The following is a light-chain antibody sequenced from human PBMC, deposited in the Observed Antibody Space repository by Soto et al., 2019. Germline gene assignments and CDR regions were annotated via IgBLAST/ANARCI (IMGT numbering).Light chain of an antibody. CDR3: SSYAGSSNV. CDR2: EVN. CDR1: SRDVGGYNY. Sequence: QSALTQPPSASGSPGQSVAISCTETSRDVGGYNYVSWYQQHPGKAPKLMIYEVNKRPSGVPDRFSGSKSGNTASLTVSGLQAEDEADYYCSSYAGSSNVFGTGTKVTVL. V-gene: IGLV2-8*01. J-gene: IGLJ1*01.